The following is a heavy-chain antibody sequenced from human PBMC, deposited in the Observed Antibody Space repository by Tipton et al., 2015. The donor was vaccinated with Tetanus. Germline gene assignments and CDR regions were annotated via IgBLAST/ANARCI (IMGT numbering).Heavy chain of an antibody. D-gene: IGHD3-10*01. Sequence: TLSLTCTVSGASLRGGDYHWSWIRQPPGKGLEWIASIYFEGSTYYSPSLESRVSIAVDTSQNVFSLKLTSASDADTAVYYCARHLYGYWFDPWGQGTLVTVSS. CDR1: GASLRGGDYH. J-gene: IGHJ5*02. CDR3: ARHLYGYWFDP. CDR2: IYFEGST. V-gene: IGHV4-39*02.